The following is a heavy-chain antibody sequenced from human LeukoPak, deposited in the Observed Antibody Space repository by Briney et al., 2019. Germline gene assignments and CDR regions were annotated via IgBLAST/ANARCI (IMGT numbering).Heavy chain of an antibody. CDR3: ARDGYYYDSSGYYTNDAFDI. CDR1: GFTFSSYS. Sequence: GGSLRLSCAASGFTFSSYSMNWVRQAPGKGREWVSYISSSSSTIYYADSVKGRFTISRDNARNSLYLKMNSLRAEDTAVYYCARDGYYYDSSGYYTNDAFDIWGQGTMVTVSS. D-gene: IGHD3-22*01. CDR2: ISSSSSTI. V-gene: IGHV3-48*01. J-gene: IGHJ3*02.